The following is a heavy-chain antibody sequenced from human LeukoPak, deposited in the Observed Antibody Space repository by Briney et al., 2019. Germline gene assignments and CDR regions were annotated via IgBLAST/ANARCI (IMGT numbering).Heavy chain of an antibody. Sequence: GGYLRLSCAASGFTFSSYWMNWARQAPGKGLEWVASINHNGNVNYYVDSVKGRFTISRDNAKNSLYLQMSNLRAEDTAVYFCARGGGLDVWGQGATVTVSS. J-gene: IGHJ6*02. CDR2: INHNGNVN. CDR1: GFTFSSYW. D-gene: IGHD3-16*01. V-gene: IGHV3-7*03. CDR3: ARGGGLDV.